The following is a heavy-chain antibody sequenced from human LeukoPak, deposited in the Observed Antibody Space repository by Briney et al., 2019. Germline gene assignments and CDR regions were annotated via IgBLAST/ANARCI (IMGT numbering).Heavy chain of an antibody. J-gene: IGHJ4*02. CDR1: GFTFSSYW. D-gene: IGHD3-3*01. CDR3: ARGGEYYEFWSGHEY. Sequence: PGGSLRLSCAASGFTFSSYWMHWVRQAPGKGLVWVSRINTDGSSTSYADSVKGRFTISRDNAKNTLYLQMNSLRAEDTAVYYCARGGEYYEFWSGHEYWGQGTLVTVSS. V-gene: IGHV3-74*01. CDR2: INTDGSST.